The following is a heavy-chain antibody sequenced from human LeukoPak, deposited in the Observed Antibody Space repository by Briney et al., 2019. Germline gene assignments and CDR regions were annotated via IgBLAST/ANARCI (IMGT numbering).Heavy chain of an antibody. D-gene: IGHD6-19*01. CDR1: GGSFSGYY. V-gene: IGHV4-34*01. CDR2: ISHSGST. J-gene: IGHJ5*02. CDR3: AREASVADNWFDP. Sequence: PSETLSLTCAVYGGSFSGYYWSWICQPPGKGLEWIGEISHSGSTNYNPSLKSRVTISVDKSKNRFSLKLSSVTAADTAVYYCAREASVADNWFDPWGQGTLVTVSS.